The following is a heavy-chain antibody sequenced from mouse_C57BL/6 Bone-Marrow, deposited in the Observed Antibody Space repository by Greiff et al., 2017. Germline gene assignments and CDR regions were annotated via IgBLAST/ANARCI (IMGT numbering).Heavy chain of an antibody. CDR1: GYTFISYW. J-gene: IGHJ4*01. D-gene: IGHD2-4*01. V-gene: IGHV1-64*01. CDR3: ARLYDYRRGAMDY. CDR2: IHPNSGST. Sequence: QVQLQQPGAELVKPGASVKLSCKASGYTFISYWMHWVKQRPGQGLEWIGMIHPNSGSTNYNEKFKSKATLTVDKSSSTAYMQLSSLTSEDSAVYYCARLYDYRRGAMDYWGQGTSVTVSS.